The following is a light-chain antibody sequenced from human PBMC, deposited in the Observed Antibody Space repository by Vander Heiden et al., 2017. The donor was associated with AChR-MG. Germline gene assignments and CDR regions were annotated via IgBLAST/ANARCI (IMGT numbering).Light chain of an antibody. CDR1: SSDVGGYNY. CDR3: SSYTSSSPYV. J-gene: IGLJ1*01. CDR2: DVS. V-gene: IGLV2-14*03. Sequence: QSALTQPASVSGSHGQSITLSCTGTSSDVGGYNYVSWYQQQPGKAPKLMIYDVSNRPSGVSNRFSGSKSGNTASLTISGLQAEDEADYYCSSYTSSSPYVFGTGTKVTVL.